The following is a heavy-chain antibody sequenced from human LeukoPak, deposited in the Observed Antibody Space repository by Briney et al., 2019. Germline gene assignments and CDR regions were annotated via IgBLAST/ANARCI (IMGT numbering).Heavy chain of an antibody. CDR1: GGSFSNYY. CDR2: INHSGST. CDR3: ARPSFGYCSGGSCPATQYYFDY. Sequence: SETLSLTCAVYGGSFSNYYWTWIRQPPGKGLEWIGEINHSGSTNYNPSLKSRVTISVDTSKNQFSLKLSSVTAADTAVYYCARPSFGYCSGGSCPATQYYFDYWGQGTLVTVSS. V-gene: IGHV4-34*01. J-gene: IGHJ4*02. D-gene: IGHD2-15*01.